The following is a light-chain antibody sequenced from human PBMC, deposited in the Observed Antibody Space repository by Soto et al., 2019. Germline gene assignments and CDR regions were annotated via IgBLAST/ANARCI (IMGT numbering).Light chain of an antibody. CDR3: QQANSFPLT. CDR2: KAS. Sequence: DIQMTQSPSTLSASVGDRVTITCRASQSISSWLSWYQQKPGKAPKLLIYKASSLESGVPSRFSGSGSGTEFTLTISSLQPDDFATYYCQQANSFPLTFGGGTKVDI. V-gene: IGKV1-5*03. CDR1: QSISSW. J-gene: IGKJ4*01.